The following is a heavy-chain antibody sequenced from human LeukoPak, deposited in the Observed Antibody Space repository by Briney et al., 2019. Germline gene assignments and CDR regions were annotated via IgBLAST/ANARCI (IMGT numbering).Heavy chain of an antibody. Sequence: SVKVSREASGGTFSSYAISWVRQAPGQGLEWMGGIIPIFGTANYAQKFQGRVTITADESTSTAYMELSSLRSEDTAVYYCARGPTKAAQGSIVVVPAAIDSAFDIWGQGTMVTVSS. V-gene: IGHV1-69*01. CDR1: GGTFSSYA. CDR2: IIPIFGTA. CDR3: ARGPTKAAQGSIVVVPAAIDSAFDI. J-gene: IGHJ3*02. D-gene: IGHD2-2*01.